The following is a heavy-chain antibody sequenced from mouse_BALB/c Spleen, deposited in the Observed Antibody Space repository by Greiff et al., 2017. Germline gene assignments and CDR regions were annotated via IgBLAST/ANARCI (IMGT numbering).Heavy chain of an antibody. CDR1: GFSLTGYG. D-gene: IGHD1-1*01. V-gene: IGHV2-6-7*01. J-gene: IGHJ4*01. Sequence: QVQLQQSGPGLVAPSQSLSITCTVSGFSLTGYGVNWVRQPPGKGLEWLGMIWGDGSTDYNSALKSRLSISKDNSKSQVFLKMNSLQTDDTARYYCARDKNYYGSSYYAMDYWGQGTSVTVS. CDR3: ARDKNYYGSSYYAMDY. CDR2: IWGDGST.